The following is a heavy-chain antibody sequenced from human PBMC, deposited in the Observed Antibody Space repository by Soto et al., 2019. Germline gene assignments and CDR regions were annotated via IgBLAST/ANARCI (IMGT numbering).Heavy chain of an antibody. CDR2: IWYDGSNK. CDR1: GFTFSSYG. Sequence: GGSLRLSCAASGFTFSSYGMHWVRQAPGKGLEWVAVIWYDGSNKYYADSVKGRFTISRDNSKNTLYLQMNSLRAEDTAVYYCARGYYDSSGYYLLSTDYWGQGTLVTVSS. V-gene: IGHV3-33*01. CDR3: ARGYYDSSGYYLLSTDY. D-gene: IGHD3-22*01. J-gene: IGHJ4*02.